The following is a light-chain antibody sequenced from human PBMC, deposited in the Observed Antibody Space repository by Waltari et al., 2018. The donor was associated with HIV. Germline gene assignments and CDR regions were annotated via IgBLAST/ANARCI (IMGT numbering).Light chain of an antibody. V-gene: IGKV1-33*01. CDR1: QDISNY. CDR2: DAS. J-gene: IGKJ2*01. Sequence: DIQMTQSPSSLSASVGDRVTITCQASQDISNYLNWYQQKPGKAPKVLIYDASNVKTGVPSRFSGSGSGTDFTFTISSLQPEDIATYYCQQYDNLPYTFGQGTKLEIK. CDR3: QQYDNLPYT.